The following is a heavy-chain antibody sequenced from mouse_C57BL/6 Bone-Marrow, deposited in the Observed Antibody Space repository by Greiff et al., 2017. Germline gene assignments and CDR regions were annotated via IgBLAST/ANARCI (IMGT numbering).Heavy chain of an antibody. Sequence: DVMLVESGGDLVKPGGSLKLSCAASGFTFSSYGMSWVRQTPDKRLEWVATISSGGSYTYYPDSVKGRFTISRDNAKNTLYLQMSCLKSEDTDMYYCARYYYDYFDYWGQGTTLTVSS. D-gene: IGHD1-1*01. V-gene: IGHV5-6*02. J-gene: IGHJ2*01. CDR2: ISSGGSYT. CDR3: ARYYYDYFDY. CDR1: GFTFSSYG.